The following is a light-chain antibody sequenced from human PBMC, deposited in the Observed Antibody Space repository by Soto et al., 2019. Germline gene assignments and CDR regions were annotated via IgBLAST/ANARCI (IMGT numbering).Light chain of an antibody. CDR2: GNS. Sequence: QSVLTQPPSVSGAPGQRVTISCTESSSNIGAGYDVHWYQQLPGTAPKLLIYGNSNRPSGVPDRFSGSKSGTSASLAITGLQAEAEADYYCQSYDSSLGGWVFGGGTQLTVL. V-gene: IGLV1-40*01. J-gene: IGLJ3*02. CDR1: SSNIGAGYD. CDR3: QSYDSSLGGWV.